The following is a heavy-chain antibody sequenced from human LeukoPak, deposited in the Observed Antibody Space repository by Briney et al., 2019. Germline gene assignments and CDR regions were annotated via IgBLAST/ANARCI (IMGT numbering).Heavy chain of an antibody. J-gene: IGHJ4*02. CDR1: GFTFTSYW. CDR3: ARVTFGFSNY. Sequence: PGGSLRLSCAASGFTFTSYWMSWVRRAPGKGLEWVSSISSSGAGTFYADSVKGRFTISRDNSKNTVDLQMNSLRAEDTAVYSCARVTFGFSNYWGQGTLVTVSS. V-gene: IGHV3-23*01. D-gene: IGHD2-21*02. CDR2: ISSSGAGT.